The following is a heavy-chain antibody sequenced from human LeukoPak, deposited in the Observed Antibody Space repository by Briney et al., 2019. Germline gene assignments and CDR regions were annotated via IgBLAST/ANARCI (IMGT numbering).Heavy chain of an antibody. CDR3: ARGATYAYYQDY. Sequence: GGTLRLSCADSGFTFSSLWMHWVRQAPGKGLVWVSRIKYDASSTSYADSVKGRFTIYRDNAKNTLYLQMNSLRAEDTAVYYCARGATYAYYQDYWGQGTLVTVSS. J-gene: IGHJ4*02. CDR2: IKYDASST. D-gene: IGHD1-26*01. CDR1: GFTFSSLW. V-gene: IGHV3-74*01.